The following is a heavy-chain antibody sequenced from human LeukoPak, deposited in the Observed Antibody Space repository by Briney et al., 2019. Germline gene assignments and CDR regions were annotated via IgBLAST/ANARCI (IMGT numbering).Heavy chain of an antibody. J-gene: IGHJ4*02. Sequence: GGSLRLSCAASGFTFSTYSMNWVRQAPGKGLEWVSSISSSSSYTYYAESVKGRFTISRDNAKNSLYLQMNSLRAEDTAVYYCARDKWGLPNTNYYFDYWGQGTLVTVSS. V-gene: IGHV3-21*01. D-gene: IGHD1-26*01. CDR1: GFTFSTYS. CDR3: ARDKWGLPNTNYYFDY. CDR2: ISSSSSYT.